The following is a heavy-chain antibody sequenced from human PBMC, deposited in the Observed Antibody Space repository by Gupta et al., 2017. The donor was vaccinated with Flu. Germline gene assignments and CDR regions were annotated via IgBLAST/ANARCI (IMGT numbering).Heavy chain of an antibody. CDR1: GYSFTRYR. CDR3: ARGQMWNYYDNPFDP. Sequence: VQLVQSAAEVKKPGESLKLSCKGSGYSFTRYRLCWVRQMPGKGLEWMGIIYPGDSDTRYSPSFQGQVTISADKSISTAYLQWSSLKASDTAMYYCARGQMWNYYDNPFDPWGQGTLVTVSS. D-gene: IGHD3-22*01. CDR2: IYPGDSDT. J-gene: IGHJ5*02. V-gene: IGHV5-51*01.